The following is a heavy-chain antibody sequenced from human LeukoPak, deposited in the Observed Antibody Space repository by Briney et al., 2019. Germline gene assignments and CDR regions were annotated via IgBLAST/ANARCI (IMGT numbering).Heavy chain of an antibody. D-gene: IGHD5-18*01. J-gene: IGHJ4*02. V-gene: IGHV4-39*07. CDR2: IYYSGST. CDR1: GGSISSSSYY. Sequence: SETLSLTCTVSGGSISSSSYYWGWIRQPPGKGLEWIGSIYYSGSTYYNPSLKSRVTISVDTSKNQFSMKLSSVTAADTAVYYCARLEPHSYGLIDYWGQGTLVTVSS. CDR3: ARLEPHSYGLIDY.